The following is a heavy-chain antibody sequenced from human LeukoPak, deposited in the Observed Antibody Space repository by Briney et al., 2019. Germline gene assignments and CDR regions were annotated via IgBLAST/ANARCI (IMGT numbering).Heavy chain of an antibody. D-gene: IGHD5-18*01. Sequence: SETLSLTCTVSGYSISSGYYWGWIRQPPGKGLEWIGSIYYSGSTNYNPSLKSRVTISVDTSKNQFSLKLSSVTAADTAVYYCARVGVPRYSYGYALSYWGQGTLVTVSS. CDR2: IYYSGST. CDR1: GYSISSGYY. J-gene: IGHJ4*02. V-gene: IGHV4-38-2*02. CDR3: ARVGVPRYSYGYALSY.